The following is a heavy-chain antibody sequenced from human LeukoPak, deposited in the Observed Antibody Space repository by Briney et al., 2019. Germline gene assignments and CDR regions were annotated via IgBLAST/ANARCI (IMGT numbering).Heavy chain of an antibody. V-gene: IGHV4-34*01. CDR1: GGSFSGYY. CDR2: INHSGSP. CDR3: ARGGVQYYDILTGYYTNYFDY. J-gene: IGHJ4*02. Sequence: PSETLSLTCAVYGGSFSGYYWSWIRQPPGKGLEWIGEINHSGSPNYNPSLKSRVTISVDTSKNQFSLKLSSVTAADTAVYYCARGGVQYYDILTGYYTNYFDYWGQGTLVTVSS. D-gene: IGHD3-9*01.